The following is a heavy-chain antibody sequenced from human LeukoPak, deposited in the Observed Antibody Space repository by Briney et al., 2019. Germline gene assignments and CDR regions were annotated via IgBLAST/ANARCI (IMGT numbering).Heavy chain of an antibody. CDR3: ARHSPGYCSSTSCPFDY. CDR1: GYSFTTYW. CDR2: IYPGDSDT. V-gene: IGHV5-51*01. J-gene: IGHJ4*02. Sequence: GESLKISCKGSGYSFTTYWIGWVRQMPGKGLEWMGIIYPGDSDTRYSPSLQGQVTISADKSISTAYLQWGSLKASDTAMYYCARHSPGYCSSTSCPFDYWGQGTLVTVSS. D-gene: IGHD2-2*01.